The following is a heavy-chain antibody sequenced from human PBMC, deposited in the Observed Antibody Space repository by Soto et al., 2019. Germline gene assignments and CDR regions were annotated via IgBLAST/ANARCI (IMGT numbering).Heavy chain of an antibody. Sequence: GASVKVSCKASGYTFTSYGISWVRQAPGQGLEWMGWISAYNGNTNYAQKLQGRVTMTTDTSTSTAYMELRSLRSDDTAVYYCARTGIAAENKRYWFDPWGQGTLVTVSS. CDR1: GYTFTSYG. CDR2: ISAYNGNT. V-gene: IGHV1-18*01. CDR3: ARTGIAAENKRYWFDP. J-gene: IGHJ5*02. D-gene: IGHD6-13*01.